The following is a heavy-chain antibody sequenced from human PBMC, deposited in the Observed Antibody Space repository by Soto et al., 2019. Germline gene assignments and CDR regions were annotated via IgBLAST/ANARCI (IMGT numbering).Heavy chain of an antibody. Sequence: KPSETLSLTXAVSGGSISSYYWSWIRQPPGKGLEWIGYIYNSGSTHYNPSLKSRVTISVDTSKNQFSLKLSSVTAADTAVYYCARQQAGRGVDYWGQGTLVTVSS. J-gene: IGHJ4*02. V-gene: IGHV4-59*01. CDR3: ARQQAGRGVDY. CDR1: GGSISSYY. D-gene: IGHD6-13*01. CDR2: IYNSGST.